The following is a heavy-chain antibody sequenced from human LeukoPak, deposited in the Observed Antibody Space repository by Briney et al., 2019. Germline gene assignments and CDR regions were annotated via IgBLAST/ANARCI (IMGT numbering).Heavy chain of an antibody. J-gene: IGHJ3*02. CDR2: IYPGDSDT. CDR3: ARQYRRYSSGWSNDAFDI. CDR1: GYSSTSYW. Sequence: GESLKISCKGSGYSSTSYWIGWVRQMPGKGLEWMGIIYPGDSDTRYSPSFQGQVTISADKSISTAYLQWSSLKASDTAMYYCARQYRRYSSGWSNDAFDIWGQGTMVTVSS. D-gene: IGHD6-19*01. V-gene: IGHV5-51*01.